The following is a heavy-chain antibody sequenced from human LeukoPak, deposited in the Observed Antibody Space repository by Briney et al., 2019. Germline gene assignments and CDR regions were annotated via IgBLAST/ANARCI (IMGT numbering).Heavy chain of an antibody. V-gene: IGHV3-49*03. Sequence: PGGSLRLSCTASGFTFGDYIMSWFRQAPGKGLEWVGFIRGKSSGGTTEYAASVKGRFTISRDNAKNSLYLQMNSLRAEDTAVYYCARDRWGYSYGGYWGQGTMVTVSS. J-gene: IGHJ4*02. CDR1: GFTFGDYI. CDR2: IRGKSSGGTT. CDR3: ARDRWGYSYGGY. D-gene: IGHD5-18*01.